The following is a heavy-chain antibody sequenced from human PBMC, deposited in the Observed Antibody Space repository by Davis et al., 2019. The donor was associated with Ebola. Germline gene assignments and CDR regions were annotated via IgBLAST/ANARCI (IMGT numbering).Heavy chain of an antibody. CDR3: ARDLVGATPFWSYYYGMDV. V-gene: IGHV4-61*09. Sequence: PSETLSLTCTVSGGSISSGSYYWSWIRQPAGKGLEWIGHIYTSGSTNYHPSLKSRVTISVDTSTNQFSLKLSSVTAADTAVYYCARDLVGATPFWSYYYGMDVWGQGTTVTVAS. CDR1: GGSISSGSYY. D-gene: IGHD1-26*01. CDR2: IYTSGST. J-gene: IGHJ6*02.